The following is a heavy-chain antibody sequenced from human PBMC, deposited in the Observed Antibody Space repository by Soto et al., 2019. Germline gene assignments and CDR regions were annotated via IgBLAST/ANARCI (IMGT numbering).Heavy chain of an antibody. D-gene: IGHD3-22*01. CDR3: ARDPNYYDSSGPKRAYYYYYGMDV. V-gene: IGHV4-39*02. J-gene: IGHJ6*02. CDR1: GGSISSSSYY. CDR2: IYYSGST. Sequence: PWETLSLTCTVSGGSISSSSYYWGWIRQPPGKGLEWIGSIYYSGSTYYNPSLKSRVTISVDTSKNQFSLKLSSVTAADTAVYYCARDPNYYDSSGPKRAYYYYYGMDVWGQGTTVTVSS.